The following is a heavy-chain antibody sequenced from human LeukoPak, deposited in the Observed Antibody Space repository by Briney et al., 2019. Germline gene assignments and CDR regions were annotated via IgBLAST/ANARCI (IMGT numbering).Heavy chain of an antibody. D-gene: IGHD2-21*02. CDR1: GGSISSYY. CDR2: IYYSGST. J-gene: IGHJ5*02. Sequence: SETLSLTCTVSGGSISSYYWSWIRQPPGKGLEWIGYIYYSGSTNYNPSLESRVTISVDTSKNQFSLKLSSVTAADTAVYYCARDLLYCGGDCYPDLWGQGTLVTVSS. CDR3: ARDLLYCGGDCYPDL. V-gene: IGHV4-59*01.